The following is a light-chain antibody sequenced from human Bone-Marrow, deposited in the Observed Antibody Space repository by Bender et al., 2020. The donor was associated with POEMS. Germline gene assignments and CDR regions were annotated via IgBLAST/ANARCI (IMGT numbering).Light chain of an antibody. J-gene: IGLJ3*02. Sequence: QSVLTQPPSASGTPGQTVTISCSGSSSNIGSNTVNWYQQLPGTAPKLLIYSNNQRPSGVPDRFSGSKSGTSASLAITGLQSDDEAIYFCVAWDASLNGWVFGGGTKLTVL. CDR2: SNN. V-gene: IGLV1-44*01. CDR1: SSNIGSNT. CDR3: VAWDASLNGWV.